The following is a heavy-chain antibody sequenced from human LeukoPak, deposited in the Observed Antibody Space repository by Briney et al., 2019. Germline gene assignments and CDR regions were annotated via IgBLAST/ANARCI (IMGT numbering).Heavy chain of an antibody. D-gene: IGHD4-17*01. CDR1: GFTFSSYA. CDR2: ISRSSRHI. J-gene: IGHJ1*01. Sequence: GGSLRLSCAASGFTFSSYAMSWVRQAPGKGLEWVSSISRSSRHIYYADSVKGRFTISRDDAKNSVYLQMNSLRAEETAVYYCVRDFNTVTTAYLHHWGQGTLVTVSS. CDR3: VRDFNTVTTAYLHH. V-gene: IGHV3-21*01.